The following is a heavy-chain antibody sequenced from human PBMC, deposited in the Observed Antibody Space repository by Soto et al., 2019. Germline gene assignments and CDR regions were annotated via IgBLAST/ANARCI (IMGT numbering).Heavy chain of an antibody. V-gene: IGHV4-59*01. CDR2: IYYSGST. J-gene: IGHJ3*02. CDR3: AGDFRYASIAARDGAFDI. CDR1: GGSISSYY. D-gene: IGHD6-6*01. Sequence: SETLSLTCTVYGGSISSYYWSWIRQPPGKGLEWIGYIYYSGSTNYNPSLKSRVTISVDTSKNQFSLKLSSVTAADTAVSYGAGDFRYASIAARDGAFDIWGQGTMVTVSS.